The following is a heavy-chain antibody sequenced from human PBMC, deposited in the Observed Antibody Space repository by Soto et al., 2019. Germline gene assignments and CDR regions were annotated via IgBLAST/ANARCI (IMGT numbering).Heavy chain of an antibody. CDR1: GFTFSSYA. J-gene: IGHJ4*02. D-gene: IGHD6-13*01. CDR3: ARRGPGTYFDY. CDR2: IGGSGGST. Sequence: HPGGSLRLSCAASGFTFSSYAMSWVRQAPGKGLEWVSGIGGSGGSTYYADSVKGRFTISRDNSKNTLYLQMNSLRAEDTAVYYCARRGPGTYFDYWGQGTLVTVSS. V-gene: IGHV3-23*01.